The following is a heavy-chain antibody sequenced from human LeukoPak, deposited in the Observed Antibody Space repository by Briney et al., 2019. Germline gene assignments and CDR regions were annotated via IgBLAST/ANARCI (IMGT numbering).Heavy chain of an antibody. J-gene: IGHJ3*02. CDR1: GGTFSSYA. CDR2: IIPIFGTA. Sequence: SVKVSCKASGGTFSSYAISWVRQAPGQGLEWMGGIIPIFGTANYAQKFQGRVTITADESTSTAYMELSSLRSEDTAVYYCASSLPGAAYCGGDCYSSRAFDIRGQGTMVTVSS. V-gene: IGHV1-69*13. D-gene: IGHD2-21*01. CDR3: ASSLPGAAYCGGDCYSSRAFDI.